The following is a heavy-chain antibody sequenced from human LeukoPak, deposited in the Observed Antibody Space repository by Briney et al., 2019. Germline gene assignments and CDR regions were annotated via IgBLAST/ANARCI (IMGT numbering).Heavy chain of an antibody. J-gene: IGHJ4*02. Sequence: GGSLRLSCAASGFTFSTYWMSWVRQAPGKGLEWVANIKQDGSEKYYVDSVKGRFTISRDNAKNSLYLQMNTLRPEDTAVYYCARERQNKDFWSGGDYWGQGTLVTVSS. D-gene: IGHD3-3*01. CDR2: IKQDGSEK. CDR3: ARERQNKDFWSGGDY. CDR1: GFTFSTYW. V-gene: IGHV3-7*01.